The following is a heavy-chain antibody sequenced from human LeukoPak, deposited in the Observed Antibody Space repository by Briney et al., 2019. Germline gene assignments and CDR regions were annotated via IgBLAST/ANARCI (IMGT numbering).Heavy chain of an antibody. CDR2: IYTSGST. J-gene: IGHJ4*02. Sequence: SETLSLTCTVSGDSVGSSSYYWSWIRQPAGKGLEWIGRIYTSGSTNYNPSLKSRVTISVDTSKNQFSLKLSSVTAADTAVYYCAREQDYYDSSGYSQPNDYWGQGTLVTVSS. D-gene: IGHD3-22*01. CDR3: AREQDYYDSSGYSQPNDY. V-gene: IGHV4-61*02. CDR1: GDSVGSSSYY.